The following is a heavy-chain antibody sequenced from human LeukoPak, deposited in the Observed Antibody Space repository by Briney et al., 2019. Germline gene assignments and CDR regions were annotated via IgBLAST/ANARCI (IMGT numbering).Heavy chain of an antibody. V-gene: IGHV3-21*01. J-gene: IGHJ3*02. CDR2: ISSSSSYI. D-gene: IGHD2-2*01. Sequence: PGGSLRLSCAASGFTFSSYSMNWVRQAPGKGLEWVSSISSSSSYIYYADSVKGRFTISRDNAKNSLYLQMNSLRAEDTAVYYCAKSRPRYCSSTSCSGGAFDIWGQGTMVTVSS. CDR3: AKSRPRYCSSTSCSGGAFDI. CDR1: GFTFSSYS.